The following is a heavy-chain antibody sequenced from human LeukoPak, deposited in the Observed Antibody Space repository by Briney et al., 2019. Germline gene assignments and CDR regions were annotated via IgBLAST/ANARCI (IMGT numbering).Heavy chain of an antibody. CDR1: GFTFSIYS. CDR2: IGRSGDRTT. CDR3: APYYYGSGTSLGY. V-gene: IGHV3-48*04. J-gene: IGHJ4*02. Sequence: GGSLRLSCAASGFTFSIYSLNWVRQAPGKGLEWVAYIGRSGDRTTKYADSVKGRFTISRDNAENSVYLQMNSLRVEDTAVYYCAPYYYGSGTSLGYWGQGTLVTVSS. D-gene: IGHD3-10*01.